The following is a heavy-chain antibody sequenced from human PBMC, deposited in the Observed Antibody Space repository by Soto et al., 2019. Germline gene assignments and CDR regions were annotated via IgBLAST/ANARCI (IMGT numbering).Heavy chain of an antibody. CDR3: ARVVRGVSGSDYYYGMDV. CDR2: INHSGST. CDR1: GGSFSAYY. Sequence: SETLSLTCAVYGGSFSAYYWSWIRQPPGKGLEWIGEINHSGSTNYNPSLKSRVTISVDTSKNQFSLKLSSVTAADTAVYYCARVVRGVSGSDYYYGMDVWGQGTTVT. V-gene: IGHV4-34*01. D-gene: IGHD3-10*01. J-gene: IGHJ6*02.